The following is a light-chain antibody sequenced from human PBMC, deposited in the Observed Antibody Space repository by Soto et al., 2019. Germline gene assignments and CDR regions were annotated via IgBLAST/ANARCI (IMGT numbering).Light chain of an antibody. J-gene: IGLJ1*01. Sequence: QSVLTQPASVSGSPGQSITISCTGTSSDVGGSNYVSWYQQHPAKAPKLIIYDVSNRPSGVSNHFSGSKSGTTASLTISGLQAEDEADYYCSSYTISNTLFVFGTGTKLTVL. CDR2: DVS. V-gene: IGLV2-14*03. CDR1: SSDVGGSNY. CDR3: SSYTISNTLFV.